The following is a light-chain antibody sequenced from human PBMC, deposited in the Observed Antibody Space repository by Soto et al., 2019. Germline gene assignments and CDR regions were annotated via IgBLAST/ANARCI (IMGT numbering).Light chain of an antibody. CDR1: QSVSSSY. CDR3: QQYGTSEII. CDR2: DTS. V-gene: IGKV3D-20*01. Sequence: EIVLPQSHPTLSLSPGERVNLXWRASQSVSSSYLTWYQQKPGQAPRLLIYDTSGRASGIPDRFSGSGSGTDFTLTISRLETEDFAVFYCQQYGTSEIIFGQGTRLEIK. J-gene: IGKJ5*01.